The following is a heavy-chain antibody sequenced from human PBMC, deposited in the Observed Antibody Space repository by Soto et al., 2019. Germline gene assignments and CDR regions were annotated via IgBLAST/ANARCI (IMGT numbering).Heavy chain of an antibody. CDR1: GGSISSYY. V-gene: IGHV4-59*01. Sequence: SETLSLTCTVSGGSISSYYWGWIRQPPGKGLEWIGYIYYSGSTNYNPSLKSRVTISVDTSKNQFSLKLSSVTAADTAVYYCARGIAVAGTPQLWFDPSGQGTLVTVSS. J-gene: IGHJ5*02. CDR3: ARGIAVAGTPQLWFDP. CDR2: IYYSGST. D-gene: IGHD6-19*01.